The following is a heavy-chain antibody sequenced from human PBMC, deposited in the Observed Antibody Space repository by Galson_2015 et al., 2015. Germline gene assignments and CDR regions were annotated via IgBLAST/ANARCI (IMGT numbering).Heavy chain of an antibody. CDR2: IGSGGDT. V-gene: IGHV3-13*01. Sequence: SLRLSCAASGFSFSTYDMHWVRQAPGKGLEWVSGIGSGGDTYYPASAKGRFTISRENAKKSFSLQMNSLTAGDTAVYYCARTKLGVYWYFDLWGRGTVVAVSS. CDR3: ARTKLGVYWYFDL. J-gene: IGHJ2*01. CDR1: GFSFSTYD. D-gene: IGHD7-27*01.